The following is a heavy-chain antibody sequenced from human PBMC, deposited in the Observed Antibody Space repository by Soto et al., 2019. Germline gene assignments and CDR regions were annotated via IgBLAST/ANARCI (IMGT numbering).Heavy chain of an antibody. J-gene: IGHJ4*02. CDR3: ARKAWVRFDY. V-gene: IGHV4-4*02. Sequence: SETLSLTCAVSGDSISSSVWWTWVRQPPGKGLEWIGEVFHTGDAYFNPSLRSRVAMSVDKSTNEFSLKVTSVTAADTAIYYCARKAWVRFDYWGQGALVTVSS. D-gene: IGHD7-27*01. CDR1: GDSISSSVW. CDR2: VFHTGDA.